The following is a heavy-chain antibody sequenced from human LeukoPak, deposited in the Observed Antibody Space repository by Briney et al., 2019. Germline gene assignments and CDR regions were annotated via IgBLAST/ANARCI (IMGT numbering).Heavy chain of an antibody. CDR3: TSSYYDILTGYYNIHY. Sequence: GGSLRLSCAASGFTFSSYGMSWVRQAPGKGLEWVSAISGSGGSTYYADSVKGRFTISRDNSKNTLYLQMNSLRAEDTAVYYCTSSYYDILTGYYNIHYWGQGTLVTVSS. CDR1: GFTFSSYG. V-gene: IGHV3-23*01. J-gene: IGHJ4*02. CDR2: ISGSGGST. D-gene: IGHD3-9*01.